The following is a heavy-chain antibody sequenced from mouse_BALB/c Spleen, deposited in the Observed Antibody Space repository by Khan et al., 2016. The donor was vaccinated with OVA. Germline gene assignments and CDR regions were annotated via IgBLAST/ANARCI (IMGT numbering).Heavy chain of an antibody. Sequence: EVELVESGGGLVQPGGSRKLSCAASGFTFSSFGMHWVRQAPEKGMEWVAYINSGSSTIYYAAPVKGRFTISRDNPKNTLFLQMTSRRSEDTAMYYCARGNWAYWGQGTTLTVSS. CDR1: GFTFSSFG. CDR3: ARGNWAY. V-gene: IGHV5-17*02. D-gene: IGHD4-1*01. CDR2: INSGSSTI. J-gene: IGHJ2*01.